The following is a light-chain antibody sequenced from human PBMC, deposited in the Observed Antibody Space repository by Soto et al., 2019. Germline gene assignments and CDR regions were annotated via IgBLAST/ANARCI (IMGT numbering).Light chain of an antibody. CDR3: QQSRYWPPV. V-gene: IGKV3-11*01. Sequence: EIVLTQSPATLSLSPGERATLSCRASQSIDRYLAWYQQKSGQAPRLLIYDASNRATGIPARFSGSGSGTDFTLTISSLEAEDFAVYFCQQSRYWPPVFGEGTRVEI. CDR2: DAS. CDR1: QSIDRY. J-gene: IGKJ4*01.